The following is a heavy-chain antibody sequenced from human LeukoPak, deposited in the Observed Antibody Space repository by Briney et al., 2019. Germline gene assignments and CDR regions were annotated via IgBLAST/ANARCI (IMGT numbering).Heavy chain of an antibody. CDR3: ARVKGGKYGMDV. V-gene: IGHV4-34*01. J-gene: IGHJ6*02. CDR1: GGSLSGYY. CDR2: INQSGST. Sequence: SETLSLTCAVYGGSLSGYYWTWIRQPPGKGLEGIGEINQSGSTDYNPSLKSRVTMSVHTSKTQFSLNLSSATAADTAVYYCARVKGGKYGMDVWGQGTTVTVSS. D-gene: IGHD3-16*01.